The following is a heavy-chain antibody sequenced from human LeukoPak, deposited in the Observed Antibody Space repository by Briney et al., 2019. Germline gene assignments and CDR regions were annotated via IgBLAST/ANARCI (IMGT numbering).Heavy chain of an antibody. V-gene: IGHV1-69*13. CDR1: GGTFISYA. J-gene: IGHJ4*02. CDR2: IIPIFGTA. Sequence: ASVKVSCKASGGTFISYAMSWVRQAPGQGLEWMGGIIPIFGTANYAQKFQGRVTITADESTSTAYMELSSLRSEDTAVYYCARGSLSGDYGDYWGQGTLVTVSS. D-gene: IGHD4-17*01. CDR3: ARGSLSGDYGDY.